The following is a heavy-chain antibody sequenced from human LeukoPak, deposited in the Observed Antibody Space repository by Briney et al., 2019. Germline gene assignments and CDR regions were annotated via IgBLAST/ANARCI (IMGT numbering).Heavy chain of an antibody. J-gene: IGHJ4*02. CDR2: IDPSDSYT. Sequence: GAALQISFKGSGYSFTNYWISWGRQRPGKGRGWRGRIDPSDSYTNYSPSFQGHVTISADKSITTAYLQWSSLKASDTAMYYCASPGLRYFYWLLSFDYWGQGTLVTVSS. CDR1: GYSFTNYW. CDR3: ASPGLRYFYWLLSFDY. D-gene: IGHD3-9*01. V-gene: IGHV5-10-1*01.